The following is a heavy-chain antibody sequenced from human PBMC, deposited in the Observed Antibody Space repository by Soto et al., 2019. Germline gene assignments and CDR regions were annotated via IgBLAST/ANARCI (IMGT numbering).Heavy chain of an antibody. J-gene: IGHJ6*03. CDR2: ISSDSRTI. CDR1: GFSLSDYA. Sequence: QPGGSLRLSCVASGFSLSDYAVNWVRQAPGKGLEWVSFISSDSRTIYYADSVKGRFTISRDNAKNSLYLQMNSLRAEDTAVYYCAREGGYGDYGYYYYMDVWGKGTTVTVSS. D-gene: IGHD4-17*01. CDR3: AREGGYGDYGYYYYMDV. V-gene: IGHV3-48*04.